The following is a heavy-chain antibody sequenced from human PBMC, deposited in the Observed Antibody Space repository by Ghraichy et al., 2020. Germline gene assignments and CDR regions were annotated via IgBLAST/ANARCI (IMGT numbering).Heavy chain of an antibody. CDR1: GFTFSSYA. CDR2: ISYDGSNE. J-gene: IGHJ4*02. V-gene: IGHV3-30-3*01. Sequence: GGSLRLSCAASGFTFSSYAMHWVRQAPGKGLEWVAVISYDGSNEYYADSVKGRFTISRDNAKNTLYLQMSSLRAEDTAVYYCARDLAVILPAYYFDSWGQGTLVTVSS. CDR3: ARDLAVILPAYYFDS. D-gene: IGHD2/OR15-2a*01.